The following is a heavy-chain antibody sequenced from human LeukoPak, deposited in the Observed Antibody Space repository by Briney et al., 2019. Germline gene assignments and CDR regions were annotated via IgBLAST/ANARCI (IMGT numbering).Heavy chain of an antibody. CDR1: GGSFSGDY. D-gene: IGHD6-19*01. Sequence: SETLSLTCAVYGGSFSGDYWRWIRQPPGKGLEWIGEINHRGSTKYSPSLESRVTISVDTSKNQFSLKLSSVTAADTAVYYCARRDSSGWYGTHYYYMDVWGKGTTVTVSS. CDR2: INHRGST. V-gene: IGHV4-34*01. J-gene: IGHJ6*03. CDR3: ARRDSSGWYGTHYYYMDV.